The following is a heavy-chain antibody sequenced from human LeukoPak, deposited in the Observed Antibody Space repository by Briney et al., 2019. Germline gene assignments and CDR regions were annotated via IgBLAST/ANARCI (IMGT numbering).Heavy chain of an antibody. CDR3: ARVRLRATPSWFDP. D-gene: IGHD4-17*01. V-gene: IGHV4-34*01. CDR1: GGSFSGYY. CDR2: INHSGST. Sequence: PSETLSLTCAVYGGSFSGYYWSWIRQPPGKGLEWIGEINHSGSTNYNPSLKSRVTISVDTSKNQFSLKLSSVTAADTAVYYCARVRLRATPSWFDPWGQGTLVTVSS. J-gene: IGHJ5*02.